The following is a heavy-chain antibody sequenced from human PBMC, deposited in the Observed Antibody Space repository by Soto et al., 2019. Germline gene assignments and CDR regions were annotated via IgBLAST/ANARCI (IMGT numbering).Heavy chain of an antibody. J-gene: IGHJ4*02. CDR2: IWYDGSNK. Sequence: GGSLRLSCAASGFTFSSYGMHWVRQAPGKGLEWVAVIWYDGSNKYYADSVKGRFTISRDNSKNTLYLQMNSLRAEDTAVYYCARDASPLRYFDWSFDYWGQGTLVTVSS. V-gene: IGHV3-33*01. CDR1: GFTFSSYG. CDR3: ARDASPLRYFDWSFDY. D-gene: IGHD3-9*01.